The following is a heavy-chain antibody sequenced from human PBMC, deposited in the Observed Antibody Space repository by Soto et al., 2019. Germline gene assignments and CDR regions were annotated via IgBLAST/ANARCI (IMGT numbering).Heavy chain of an antibody. D-gene: IGHD2-2*01. Sequence: GASVKVSCKASGGTFSSYAISWVRQAPGQGLEWMGGIIPIFGTANYAQKFQGRVTITADESTSTAYMELSSLRSEDTAVYYCATKGNIVVVPAARPPSVYYYGIDVWGQGTTVTVSS. CDR1: GGTFSSYA. J-gene: IGHJ6*02. V-gene: IGHV1-69*13. CDR3: ATKGNIVVVPAARPPSVYYYGIDV. CDR2: IIPIFGTA.